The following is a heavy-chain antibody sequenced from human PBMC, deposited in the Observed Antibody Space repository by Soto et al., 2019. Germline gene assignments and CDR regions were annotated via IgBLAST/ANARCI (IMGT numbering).Heavy chain of an antibody. CDR3: AKDLQYVDYVPLHFYGMDV. Sequence: EVQLLESGGGLVQPGGSLRLSCAASGFTFSSYAMSWVRQAPGKGLEWVSAISWNSGTIGYADSVKGRFTISRDNAKNSLYLQMNSLRAEDTALYYCAKDLQYVDYVPLHFYGMDVWGQGTTVTVSS. J-gene: IGHJ6*02. D-gene: IGHD4-17*01. CDR2: ISWNSGTI. V-gene: IGHV3-9*01. CDR1: GFTFSSYA.